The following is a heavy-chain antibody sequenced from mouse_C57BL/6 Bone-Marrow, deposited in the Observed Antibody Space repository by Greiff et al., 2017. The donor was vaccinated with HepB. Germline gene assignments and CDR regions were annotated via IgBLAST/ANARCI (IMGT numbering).Heavy chain of an antibody. Sequence: EVHLVESGGDLVKPGGSLKLSCAASGFTFSSYGMSWVRQTTDKRLEWVATISSGGSYTYYTDSVKGRFTISRDNAKNTQYLQMSSLKSEDTAMYYCARRVVNFYGSSYYYAMDYWGQGTSVTVSS. V-gene: IGHV5-6*01. D-gene: IGHD1-1*01. CDR3: ARRVVNFYGSSYYYAMDY. CDR1: GFTFSSYG. J-gene: IGHJ4*01. CDR2: ISSGGSYT.